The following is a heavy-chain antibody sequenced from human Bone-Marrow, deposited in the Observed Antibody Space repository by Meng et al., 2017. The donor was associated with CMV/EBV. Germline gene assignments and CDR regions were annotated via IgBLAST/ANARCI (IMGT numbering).Heavy chain of an antibody. CDR1: GGTFSSYA. J-gene: IGHJ5*02. CDR2: IIPIFGTA. Sequence: SVKVSCKAPGGTFSSYAISWVRQAPGQGLEWMGGIIPIFGTANYAQKFQGRVTITTDESTTTAYMELSSLRSEDTAGYYFARWLRGCRPICNWFDPWGQGTLVTVSS. V-gene: IGHV1-69*05. CDR3: ARWLRGCRPICNWFDP. D-gene: IGHD2-21*01.